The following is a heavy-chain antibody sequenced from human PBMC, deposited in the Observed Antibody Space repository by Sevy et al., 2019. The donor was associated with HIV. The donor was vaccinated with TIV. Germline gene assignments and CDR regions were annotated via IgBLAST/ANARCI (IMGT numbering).Heavy chain of an antibody. CDR3: AKDLGPLGQLVLGAFDI. D-gene: IGHD6-13*01. Sequence: GGSLRLSCAASGFTFSSYGMHWVRQAPGKGLEWVAVISYDGSNKYYADSVKGRFTISRDNSKNTLYLQMNSLRAEDTAVYYCAKDLGPLGQLVLGAFDIWGQGTMVTVSS. J-gene: IGHJ3*02. CDR2: ISYDGSNK. CDR1: GFTFSSYG. V-gene: IGHV3-30*18.